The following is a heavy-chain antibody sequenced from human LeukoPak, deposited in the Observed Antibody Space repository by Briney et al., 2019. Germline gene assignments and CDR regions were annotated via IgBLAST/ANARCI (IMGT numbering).Heavy chain of an antibody. CDR2: VRTRGDPT. CDR3: ARGPNSNWSGLDF. V-gene: IGHV3-48*01. Sequence: GGSLRLSCAASGFRFDSYPMNWVRQPPGKGMEWLSNVRTRGDPTSYADSVRGRFTISRDNAKKSLFLQINSLRVEDTAVYYCARGPNSNWSGLDFWGQGTLLTVSS. J-gene: IGHJ4*02. D-gene: IGHD6-6*01. CDR1: GFRFDSYP.